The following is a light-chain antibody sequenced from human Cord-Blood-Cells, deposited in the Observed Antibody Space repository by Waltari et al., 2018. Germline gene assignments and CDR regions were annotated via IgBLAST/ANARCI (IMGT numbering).Light chain of an antibody. J-gene: IGKJ1*01. Sequence: DHLMNKSPLSLPVTLVQPASISCRSSQSLVHSDGNTYLNWFQQRPGQSPRRLIYKVSNRDSGVQDRFFGAESGTDVTVKISGVEGEDAVFYYCIQGKRRPWTFGQGTKVEIK. CDR3: IQGKRRPWT. CDR1: QSLVHSDGNTY. V-gene: IGKV2-30*02. CDR2: KVS.